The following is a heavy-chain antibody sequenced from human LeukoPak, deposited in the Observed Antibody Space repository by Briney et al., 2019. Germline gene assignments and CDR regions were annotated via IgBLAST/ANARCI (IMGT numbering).Heavy chain of an antibody. CDR1: GFTFSNYG. CDR2: ISGSGDST. Sequence: GTLRLSCAASGFTFSNYGMSWVRQAPGKGLEWVSSISGSGDSTYYADSVRGRFTISRDNSKNTLYLQMNSLRAEDTAVYYCAKSSQIVVVVAATPPLDYWGQGTLVTVSS. D-gene: IGHD2-15*01. V-gene: IGHV3-23*01. J-gene: IGHJ4*02. CDR3: AKSSQIVVVVAATPPLDY.